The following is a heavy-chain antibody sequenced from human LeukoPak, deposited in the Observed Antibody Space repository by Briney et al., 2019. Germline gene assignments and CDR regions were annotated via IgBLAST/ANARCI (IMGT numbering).Heavy chain of an antibody. CDR2: INPNSGGT. J-gene: IGHJ6*02. CDR1: GYTFTGYY. V-gene: IGHV1-2*04. CDR3: ARGYSSSSWKTFYYYYYGMDV. Sequence: GASVKVSCKASGYTFTGYYMHWVRQAPGQGLEWMGWINPNSGGTNYAQKFQGWVTMTRDTSISTAYMELSRLRSDDTAVYYCARGYSSSSWKTFYYYYYGMDVWGQGTTVTVSS. D-gene: IGHD6-6*01.